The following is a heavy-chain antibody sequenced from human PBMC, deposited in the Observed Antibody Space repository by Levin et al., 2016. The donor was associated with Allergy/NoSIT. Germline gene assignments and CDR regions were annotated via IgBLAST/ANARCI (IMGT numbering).Heavy chain of an antibody. V-gene: IGHV3-23*01. D-gene: IGHD1-26*01. CDR2: ISGSGGIT. Sequence: GGSLRLSCVASRFAFSTYAMTWVRQAPGKGLEWVSGISGSGGITNYADFVKGRFTISRDNSKNTLFLQLNSLRSEDTAVYYCAKVGGYGSDSWGQGTLVTVSS. CDR1: RFAFSTYA. J-gene: IGHJ4*02. CDR3: AKVGGYGSDS.